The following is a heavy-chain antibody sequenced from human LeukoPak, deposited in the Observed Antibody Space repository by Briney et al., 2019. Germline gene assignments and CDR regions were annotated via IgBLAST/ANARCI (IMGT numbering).Heavy chain of an antibody. CDR1: GYSISSGYY. Sequence: SETLSLTCTVSGYSISSGYYWGWIRQPPGKGLEWIGSIYYSGSTYYNPSLKSRVTISVDTSKNQFSLKLSSVTAADTAVYYCASYGDYFGAYYFDYWGQGTLVTVSS. J-gene: IGHJ4*02. CDR3: ASYGDYFGAYYFDY. CDR2: IYYSGST. D-gene: IGHD4-17*01. V-gene: IGHV4-38-2*02.